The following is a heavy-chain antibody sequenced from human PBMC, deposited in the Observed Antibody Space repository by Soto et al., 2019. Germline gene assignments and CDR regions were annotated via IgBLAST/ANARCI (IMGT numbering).Heavy chain of an antibody. CDR2: ISAYNGNT. J-gene: IGHJ6*03. Sequence: QVQLVQSGAEVKKPGASVKVSCKASGYTFTSYGISWVRQAPGQGLEWMGWISAYNGNTNYAQKLQGRVTMTTDTSTITAYMELRSLRSDDTAVYYCARDPIYSGYDYYYYYMDVWGKGPTVTVSS. CDR3: ARDPIYSGYDYYYYYMDV. V-gene: IGHV1-18*01. CDR1: GYTFTSYG. D-gene: IGHD5-12*01.